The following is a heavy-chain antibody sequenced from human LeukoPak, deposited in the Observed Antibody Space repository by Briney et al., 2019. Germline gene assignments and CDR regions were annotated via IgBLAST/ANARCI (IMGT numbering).Heavy chain of an antibody. CDR3: ARDYLRIPAAMKGWFDP. Sequence: ASVKVSCKASGGTFSIYAISWVRQAPGQGLEWMGGIIPIFGTANYAQKFQGRVTITADESTSTAYMELSSLRSEDTAVYYCARDYLRIPAAMKGWFDPWGQGTLVTVSS. D-gene: IGHD2-2*01. V-gene: IGHV1-69*13. J-gene: IGHJ5*02. CDR2: IIPIFGTA. CDR1: GGTFSIYA.